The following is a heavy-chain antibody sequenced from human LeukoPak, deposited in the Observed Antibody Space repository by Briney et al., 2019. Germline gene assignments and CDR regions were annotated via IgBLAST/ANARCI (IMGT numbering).Heavy chain of an antibody. J-gene: IGHJ6*03. CDR2: MNPNSGNT. V-gene: IGHV1-8*03. Sequence: ASVKVSCKASGYTFTSYDINWVRQATGQGLEWMGWMNPNSGNTGYAQKFQGRVTITRNTSIRTAYMELSSLRSEDTAVYYCARARAESSSWYTYYYYMDVWGKGTTVTVSS. CDR3: ARARAESSSWYTYYYYMDV. CDR1: GYTFTSYD. D-gene: IGHD6-13*01.